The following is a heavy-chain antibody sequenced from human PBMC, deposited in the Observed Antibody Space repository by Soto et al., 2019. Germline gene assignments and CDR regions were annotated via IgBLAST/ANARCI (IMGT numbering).Heavy chain of an antibody. Sequence: QVQLVQSGAEVKKPGSSVKVSCKASGGTFSSYTISWVRQSPGQGLEWMGRIIPILGIANYAQKFQGRVTITADKSTSTAYMELSSLRSEDTAVYYFARPLSLSDYGMHVWGQGTTVTVSS. CDR3: ARPLSLSDYGMHV. J-gene: IGHJ6*02. CDR1: GGTFSSYT. V-gene: IGHV1-69*02. CDR2: IIPILGIA.